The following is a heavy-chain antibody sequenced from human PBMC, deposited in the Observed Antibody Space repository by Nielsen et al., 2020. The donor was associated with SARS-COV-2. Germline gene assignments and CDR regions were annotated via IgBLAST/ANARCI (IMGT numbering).Heavy chain of an antibody. Sequence: SVKVSCKASGYTFTSYGISWVRQARGQRLEWIGWIVVGSGNTNYAQKFQERVTITRDMSTSTAYMELSSLRSEDTAVYYCAAALESTVTEPWGQGTLVTVSS. V-gene: IGHV1-58*02. J-gene: IGHJ5*02. D-gene: IGHD4-17*01. CDR1: GYTFTSYG. CDR2: IVVGSGNT. CDR3: AAALESTVTEP.